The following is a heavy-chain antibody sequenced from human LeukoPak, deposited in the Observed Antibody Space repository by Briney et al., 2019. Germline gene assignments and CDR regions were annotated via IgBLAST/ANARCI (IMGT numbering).Heavy chain of an antibody. D-gene: IGHD3-10*01. CDR3: ARTYYGDNWFDP. Sequence: SETLSLTCTVSGYSISSGYYWGWIRPPPGKGLEWIGSIYHSGSTYYNPSLKSRVTISVDTSKNQFSVKLNSVTAADTAVYYCARTYYGDNWFDPWGQGTLVTVSS. J-gene: IGHJ5*02. V-gene: IGHV4-38-2*02. CDR1: GYSISSGYY. CDR2: IYHSGST.